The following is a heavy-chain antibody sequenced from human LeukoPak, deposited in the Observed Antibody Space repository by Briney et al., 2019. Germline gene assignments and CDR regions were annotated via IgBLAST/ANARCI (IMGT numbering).Heavy chain of an antibody. CDR1: GGSISSYY. Sequence: SATLSLTCTVSGGSISSYYWSWIRQPPGKGLEWIGYIYYSGSTNYNPSLKSRVTISVDTSKNQFSLKLSSVTAADTAVYYCARRSSSWYGSEYWGQGTLVTVSS. J-gene: IGHJ4*02. CDR3: ARRSSSWYGSEY. CDR2: IYYSGST. D-gene: IGHD6-13*01. V-gene: IGHV4-59*08.